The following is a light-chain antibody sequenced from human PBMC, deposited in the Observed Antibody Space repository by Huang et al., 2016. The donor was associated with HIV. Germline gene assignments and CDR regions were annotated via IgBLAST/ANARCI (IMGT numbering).Light chain of an antibody. Sequence: IQLTQSPSSLSASVGDRVTITCRASQEIRRYLAWYQQKPGKAPKHLIYGATTLQSGVPSRFSGSGSGTEYSLTISSLQPEDFATYYCQQLSTSLTFGGGTKVEMK. CDR3: QQLSTSLT. CDR1: QEIRRY. V-gene: IGKV1-9*01. J-gene: IGKJ4*01. CDR2: GAT.